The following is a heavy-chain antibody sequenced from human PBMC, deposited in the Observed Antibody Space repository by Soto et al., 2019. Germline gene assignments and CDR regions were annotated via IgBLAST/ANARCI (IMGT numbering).Heavy chain of an antibody. D-gene: IGHD6-13*01. J-gene: IGHJ4*02. V-gene: IGHV3-53*04. CDR2: IYGGGST. Sequence: EVQLVESGGGLVQPGGSWSLSCAAPGFTASSNSLTWFRQAPGKGLEWASVIYGGGSTYYAESVKGRFTISRHNSKNTLYLQMNSLRAEDTAVYYCARSSSWYDRYFDYWGQGTLVTVSS. CDR1: GFTASSNS. CDR3: ARSSSWYDRYFDY.